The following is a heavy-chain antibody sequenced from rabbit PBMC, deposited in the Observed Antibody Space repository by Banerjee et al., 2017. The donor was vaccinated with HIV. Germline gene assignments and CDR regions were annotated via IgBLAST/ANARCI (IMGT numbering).Heavy chain of an antibody. V-gene: IGHV1S45*01. J-gene: IGHJ4*01. D-gene: IGHD6-1*01. CDR3: ARETSDYIYGYVPFNL. CDR2: IYTGDGST. Sequence: QEQLEESGGDLVKPGGSLTLTCTASGFSFSSNYMCWVRQAPGKGLEWIACIYTGDGSTYYASWAKGRFTISKTSSTTVTLQMTSLTAADTATYFCARETSDYIYGYVPFNLWGPGTLVTVS. CDR1: GFSFSSNY.